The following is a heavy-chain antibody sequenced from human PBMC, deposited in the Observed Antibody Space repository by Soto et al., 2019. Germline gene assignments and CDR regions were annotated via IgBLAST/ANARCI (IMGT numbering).Heavy chain of an antibody. V-gene: IGHV1-69*12. Sequence: QVQLVQSGAEVKKPGSSVKVSCKASGGTFSNYPISWVRQAPRQGLEWMGGIIPIFGKVNYAQKLQGRVTITADESTSTAYMELSSLRSEDTAVYYCARGNHRWLQLWYFDLWGRGTLVTVSS. CDR3: ARGNHRWLQLWYFDL. CDR1: GGTFSNYP. D-gene: IGHD5-12*01. CDR2: IIPIFGKV. J-gene: IGHJ2*01.